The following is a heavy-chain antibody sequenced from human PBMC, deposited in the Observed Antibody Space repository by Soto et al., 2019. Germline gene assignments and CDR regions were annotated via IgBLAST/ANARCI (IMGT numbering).Heavy chain of an antibody. CDR2: ISSSGSTI. V-gene: IGHV3-11*01. CDR3: ARDRPEYDFWSGYSKDYYYYGVDV. CDR1: GFTFSVYY. Sequence: QVQLVESGGGLVKPGGSLRLSCAASGFTFSVYYMSWIRQAPGKGLEWVSYISSSGSTIYYADSVKGRFTISRDNAKNSLYLQMNSLRAEDTAVYYCARDRPEYDFWSGYSKDYYYYGVDVWGQGTTVTVSS. D-gene: IGHD3-3*01. J-gene: IGHJ6*02.